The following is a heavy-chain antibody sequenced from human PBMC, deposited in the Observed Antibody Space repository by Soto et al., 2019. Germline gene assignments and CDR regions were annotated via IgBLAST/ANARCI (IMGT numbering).Heavy chain of an antibody. J-gene: IGHJ6*02. Sequence: QLQLQESGPGLVKPSETLSLICTVSGGSIRSTSYYWGWVRQPPGKGLEWIGSVYYSGSPYYNPSLKSRVTIFVDPSKNQLSLKLNSVIAADTAVYYCARHPGVASALDVWGQGTTVTVSS. D-gene: IGHD3-10*01. V-gene: IGHV4-39*01. CDR3: ARHPGVASALDV. CDR1: GGSIRSTSYY. CDR2: VYYSGSP.